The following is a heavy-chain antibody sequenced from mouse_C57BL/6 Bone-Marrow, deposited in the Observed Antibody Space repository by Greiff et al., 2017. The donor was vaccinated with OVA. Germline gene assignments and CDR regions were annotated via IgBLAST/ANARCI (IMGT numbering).Heavy chain of an antibody. CDR1: GYTFTSYW. CDR3: AREGYYVGYFDY. Sequence: QVQLQQPGAELVKPGASVKLSCKASGYTFTSYWMQWVKQRPGQGLEWIGEIDPSDSYPNYNQKFKGKATFTVDTYSSTAYMRLSSLTSEDSAVYYCAREGYYVGYFDYWGQGTTLTVSS. D-gene: IGHD2-3*01. CDR2: IDPSDSYP. V-gene: IGHV1-50*01. J-gene: IGHJ2*01.